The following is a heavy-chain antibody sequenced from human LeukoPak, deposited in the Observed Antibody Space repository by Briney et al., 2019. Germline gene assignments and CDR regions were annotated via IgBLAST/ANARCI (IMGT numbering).Heavy chain of an antibody. J-gene: IGHJ4*02. CDR2: INHSGST. D-gene: IGHD4-23*01. Sequence: SETLSLTCAVYGGSFSGYYWSWIRQPPRKGLEWIGEINHSGSTNYNPSLKSRVTISVDTSENQFSLKLSSVTAADTAVYYCARGDGGGYGGNFDYWGQGTLVTVSS. CDR1: GGSFSGYY. V-gene: IGHV4-34*01. CDR3: ARGDGGGYGGNFDY.